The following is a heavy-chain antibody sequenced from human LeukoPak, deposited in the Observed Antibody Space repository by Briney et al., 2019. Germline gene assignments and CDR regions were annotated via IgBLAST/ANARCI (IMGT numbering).Heavy chain of an antibody. D-gene: IGHD3-3*01. Sequence: GASVKVSCKASGYTFTSYDINWVRQATGQGLEWMGWMNPNSGNTGYAQKFQGRVTITRNTSISTAYMELSSLRSEDTAVYYCARLTLTQYYDFWSGYYPDAFDIWGQGTMVTVSS. CDR3: ARLTLTQYYDFWSGYYPDAFDI. CDR1: GYTFTSYD. J-gene: IGHJ3*02. V-gene: IGHV1-8*03. CDR2: MNPNSGNT.